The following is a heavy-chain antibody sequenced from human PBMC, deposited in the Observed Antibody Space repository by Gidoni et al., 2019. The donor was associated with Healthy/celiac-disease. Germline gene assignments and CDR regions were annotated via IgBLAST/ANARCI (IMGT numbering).Heavy chain of an antibody. CDR2: ISGSGGST. V-gene: IGHV3-23*01. CDR1: GFTFSSYA. D-gene: IGHD6-13*01. J-gene: IGHJ5*02. CDR3: AKEMRIAAAGTGWFDP. Sequence: EVQLLESGGGLVQPGGSLRLSCAASGFTFSSYAMSWVRQAPGKGLEWVSAISGSGGSTYYADSVKGRFTISRDNSKNTLYLQMNSLRAEDTAVYYCAKEMRIAAAGTGWFDPWGQGTLVTVSS.